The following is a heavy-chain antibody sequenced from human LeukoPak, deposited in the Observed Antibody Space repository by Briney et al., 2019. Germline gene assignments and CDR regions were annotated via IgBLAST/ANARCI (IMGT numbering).Heavy chain of an antibody. CDR1: GFTFSGYG. J-gene: IGHJ4*02. CDR3: ARTYCGADCSSDY. D-gene: IGHD2-21*02. Sequence: PGGSLRLSCAASGFTFSGYGMHWVRQAPGKGLEWVSFISDEGSSKNYADSVKGRFTISRDNSKNTLYLQMNSLRAEDTAVYYCARTYCGADCSSDYWGQGTLVTVSS. V-gene: IGHV3-30*03. CDR2: ISDEGSSK.